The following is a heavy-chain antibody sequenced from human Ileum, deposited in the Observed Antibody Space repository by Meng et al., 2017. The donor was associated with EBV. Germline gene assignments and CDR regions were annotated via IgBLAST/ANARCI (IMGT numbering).Heavy chain of an antibody. J-gene: IGHJ4*02. CDR3: ASGRDYAWHS. V-gene: IGHV4-4*02. CDR1: GDSISSNNW. D-gene: IGHD4-17*01. Sequence: QGQRQDPGPGLVKPSGTLSLACAVSGDSISSNNWWSWVRQPPGKGLEWIGEIYHSGSTNYNPSFKSRVTMSVDKSKNQISLNLSSVTAADTAVYYCASGRDYAWHSWGRGTLVTVSS. CDR2: IYHSGST.